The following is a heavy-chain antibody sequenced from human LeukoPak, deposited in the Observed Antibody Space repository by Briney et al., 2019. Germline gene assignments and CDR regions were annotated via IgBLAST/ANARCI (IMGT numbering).Heavy chain of an antibody. J-gene: IGHJ4*02. V-gene: IGHV3-23*01. D-gene: IGHD4/OR15-4a*01. CDR3: ARRAGAYSHPYDY. CDR2: ITRSGDST. CDR1: GFTFSSYE. Sequence: GGSLRLSCAASGFTFSSYEMNWVRQAPGKGLEWVSSITRSGDSTYYADSVKGRFTISRDNSKNTLYLQMNSLRAEDTAVYYCARRAGAYSHPYDYWGQGTLVTVSS.